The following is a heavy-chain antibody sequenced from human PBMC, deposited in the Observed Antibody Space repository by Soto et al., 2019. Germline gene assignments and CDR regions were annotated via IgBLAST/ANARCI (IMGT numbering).Heavy chain of an antibody. CDR2: INPNTGGT. V-gene: IGHV1-2*04. CDR1: GYTFTGYY. J-gene: IGHJ6*02. D-gene: IGHD2-2*01. CDR3: AGVHCDTTACYDSDYYQYGMDV. Sequence: ASVKVSCRASGYTFTGYYRHGVRQAPGRGLEWMGWINPNTGGTNYAQNFQGWVTMATDTSISTAYMELSRLRSDDTAIYYCAGVHCDTTACYDSDYYQYGMDVWGQGTAVNRLL.